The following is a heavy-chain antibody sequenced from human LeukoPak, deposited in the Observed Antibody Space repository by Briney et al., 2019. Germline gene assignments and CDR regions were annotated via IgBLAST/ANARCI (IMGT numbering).Heavy chain of an antibody. Sequence: SETLSLTCAVYGGSFSGYYWGWIRQPPGKGLEWIGSIYYSGSTYYNPSLKSRVTISVDTSKNQFSLKLSSVTAADTAVYYCAGRYCSGGSCYTTTHVNWFDPWGQGTLVTVSS. CDR1: GGSFSGYY. CDR3: AGRYCSGGSCYTTTHVNWFDP. CDR2: IYYSGST. D-gene: IGHD2-15*01. J-gene: IGHJ5*02. V-gene: IGHV4-39*01.